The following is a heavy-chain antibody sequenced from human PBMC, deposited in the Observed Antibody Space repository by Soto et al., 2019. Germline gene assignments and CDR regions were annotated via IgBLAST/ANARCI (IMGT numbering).Heavy chain of an antibody. D-gene: IGHD3-3*01. CDR2: INACNGNT. CDR3: ARDQNYDFWSGYPNPPFDY. Sequence: ASVKVSCKASGYTFTSYAMHWVRQAPGQRLEWMGWINACNGNTKYSQKFQGRVTITRDTSASTAYMELSSLRSEDTAVYYCARDQNYDFWSGYPNPPFDYWGQGTLVTVSS. CDR1: GYTFTSYA. J-gene: IGHJ4*02. V-gene: IGHV1-3*01.